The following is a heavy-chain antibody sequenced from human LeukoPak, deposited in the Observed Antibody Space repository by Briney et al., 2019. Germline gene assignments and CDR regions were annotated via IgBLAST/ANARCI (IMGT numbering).Heavy chain of an antibody. V-gene: IGHV4-39*07. CDR1: GASMSNYY. D-gene: IGHD5-18*01. J-gene: IGHJ4*02. CDR3: ARAGGYGLIDY. Sequence: PSETLSLTCNVSGASMSNYYWVWIRQPPGKGLEWIGSIYHSGTTYSGSTYYNPSLKSRVTISLDTSKNQSSLKVGSMTAADTAVYYCARAGGYGLIDYWGQGTMATVSS. CDR2: IYHSGTTYSGST.